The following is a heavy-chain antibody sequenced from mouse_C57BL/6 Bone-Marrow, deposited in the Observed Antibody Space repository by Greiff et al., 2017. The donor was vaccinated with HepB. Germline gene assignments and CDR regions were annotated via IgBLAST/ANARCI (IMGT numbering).Heavy chain of an antibody. J-gene: IGHJ4*01. V-gene: IGHV1-63*01. CDR3: ARHGSSYHYAMDY. Sequence: QVQLKESGAELVRPGTSVKMSCKASGYTFTNYWIGWAKQRPGHGLEWIGDIYPGGGYTNYNEKFKGKATLTADKSSSTAYMQFSSLTSKDSAIYYCARHGSSYHYAMDYWGQGTSVTVSS. CDR2: IYPGGGYT. D-gene: IGHD1-1*01. CDR1: GYTFTNYW.